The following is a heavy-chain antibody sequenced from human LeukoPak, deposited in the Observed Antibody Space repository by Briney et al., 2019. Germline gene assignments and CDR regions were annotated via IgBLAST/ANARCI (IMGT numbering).Heavy chain of an antibody. CDR3: ARSYDSVGAPWAINYYYGMDV. CDR1: GYTFTSYG. J-gene: IGHJ6*02. Sequence: ASVKVSCKASGYTFTSYGISWVRQAPGQGLEWMGWISAYNGNTNYAQKLQGRVTMTTDTSTSTAYMELRSLRSDDMAVYYCARSYDSVGAPWAINYYYGMDVWGQGTTVTVSS. D-gene: IGHD5-12*01. V-gene: IGHV1-18*03. CDR2: ISAYNGNT.